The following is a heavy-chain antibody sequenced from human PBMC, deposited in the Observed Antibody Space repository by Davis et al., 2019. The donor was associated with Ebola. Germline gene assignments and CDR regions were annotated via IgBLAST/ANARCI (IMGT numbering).Heavy chain of an antibody. J-gene: IGHJ3*02. CDR3: ARDPGITDIFSDAFDI. CDR1: GFTFSSYG. D-gene: IGHD1-14*01. V-gene: IGHV3-33*01. CDR2: IWYDGSNK. Sequence: GESLKISCAASGFTFSSYGMHWVRQAPGKGLEWVAVIWYDGSNKYYADSVKGRFTISRDNAKNSLYLQMNSLRAEDTAVYYCARDPGITDIFSDAFDIWGQGTMVTVSS.